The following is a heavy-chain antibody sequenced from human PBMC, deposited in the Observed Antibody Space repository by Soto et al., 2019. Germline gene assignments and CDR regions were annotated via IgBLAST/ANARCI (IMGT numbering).Heavy chain of an antibody. CDR2: ISYSGST. J-gene: IGHJ4*02. CDR3: ARWVGATSFDY. V-gene: IGHV4-31*03. Sequence: QVQLQESGPGLVKPSQTLSLTCTVSGGSISSGGYYWSWSRQHPGKGLEWIGYISYSGSTYYNPSLKSRVTISVDTSKNQFSLKLSSVTAADTAVYYCARWVGATSFDYWGQGTLVTVSS. CDR1: GGSISSGGYY. D-gene: IGHD1-26*01.